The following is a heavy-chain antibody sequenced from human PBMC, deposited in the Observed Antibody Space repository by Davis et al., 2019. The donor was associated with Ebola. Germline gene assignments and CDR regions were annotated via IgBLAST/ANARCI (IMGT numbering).Heavy chain of an antibody. D-gene: IGHD3-22*01. CDR3: ARDPYYYDSSGIDY. J-gene: IGHJ4*02. CDR2: ISSSSSYI. CDR1: GFTFSSYA. V-gene: IGHV3-21*01. Sequence: GGSLRLSCAASGFTFSSYAMSWVRQAPGKGLEWVSSISSSSSYIYYADSVKGRFTISRDNAKNSLYLQMNSLRAEDTAVYYCARDPYYYDSSGIDYWGQGTLVTVSS.